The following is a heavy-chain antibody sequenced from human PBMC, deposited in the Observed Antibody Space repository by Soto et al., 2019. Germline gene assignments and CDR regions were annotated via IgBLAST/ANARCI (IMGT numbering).Heavy chain of an antibody. CDR1: GASVSTGAYY. J-gene: IGHJ5*02. D-gene: IGHD5-18*01. CDR2: IYESGYT. CDR3: VRALRHTAMVYPSFDL. Sequence: PSETLSLTCTVSGASVSTGAYYWGWVRQRPGKGLEWVGYIYESGYTYYNTSLKSRLTISLDRSNNQFSLGLTSVTAADTAVYYCVRALRHTAMVYPSFDLWGKGTLVTVSS. V-gene: IGHV4-31*03.